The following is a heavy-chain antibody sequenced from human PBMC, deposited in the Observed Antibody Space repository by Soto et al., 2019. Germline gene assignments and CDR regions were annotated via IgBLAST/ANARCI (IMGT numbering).Heavy chain of an antibody. CDR1: GFTFSSYA. Sequence: QVQLVESGGGVVQPGRSLRLSCAASGFTFSSYAMHWVRQAPGKGLEWVAVISYDGSNKYYADSVTGRFTISRDNSKNTLYLQMNSLRAEDTAVYYCARDSNVVVPAATPNWFDPWGQGTLVTVSS. J-gene: IGHJ5*02. D-gene: IGHD2-2*02. CDR3: ARDSNVVVPAATPNWFDP. CDR2: ISYDGSNK. V-gene: IGHV3-30-3*01.